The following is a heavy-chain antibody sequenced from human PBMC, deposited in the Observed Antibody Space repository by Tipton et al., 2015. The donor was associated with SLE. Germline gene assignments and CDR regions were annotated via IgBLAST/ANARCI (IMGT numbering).Heavy chain of an antibody. J-gene: IGHJ4*02. V-gene: IGHV3-53*01. CDR2: IFSGGST. CDR3: VRDSSLWSTDY. Sequence: SLRLSCAASGFTVSSNYMSWVRRAPGKGLEWVSVIFSGGSTYYADSVKGRFTISRDDSRSVAYLQMNSLKTEDTAVYYCVRDSSLWSTDYWGQGTLVTVSS. D-gene: IGHD2-2*01. CDR1: GFTVSSNY.